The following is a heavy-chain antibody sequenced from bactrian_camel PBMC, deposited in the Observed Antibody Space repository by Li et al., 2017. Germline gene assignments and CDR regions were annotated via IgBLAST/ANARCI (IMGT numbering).Heavy chain of an antibody. J-gene: IGHJ4*01. Sequence: HVQLVESGGGSVQAGGSLRLSCRVSGSIYSRYSLGWFRRSPGKQHEGVASFYKGDSSTYYADSVKGRFTISKDDTGSTLYLQMNNLKPGDTAMYHCVADRWTCSRIVPVVTVGADLTGQGTQVTVS. D-gene: IGHD2*01. CDR1: GSIYSRYS. CDR2: FYKGDSST. V-gene: IGHV3S37*01.